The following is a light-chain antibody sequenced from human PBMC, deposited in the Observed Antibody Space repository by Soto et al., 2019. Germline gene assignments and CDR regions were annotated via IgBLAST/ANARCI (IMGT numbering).Light chain of an antibody. J-gene: IGLJ3*02. Sequence: QSVLTQPRSVSASPGQSVTISCTGSSSDAGGYHYVSWYQQHPGKAPKLMIYDVSKRPSGVPDRFSGSKSGNTASLTISGLQAEDEADYYCCSYAGSYTWVFGGGTKVTVL. V-gene: IGLV2-11*01. CDR3: CSYAGSYTWV. CDR1: SSDAGGYHY. CDR2: DVS.